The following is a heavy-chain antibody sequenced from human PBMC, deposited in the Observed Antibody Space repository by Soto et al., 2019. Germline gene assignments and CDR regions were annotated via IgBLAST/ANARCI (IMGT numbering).Heavy chain of an antibody. D-gene: IGHD3-22*01. CDR2: IIPIFGTA. Sequence: SVKVSCKASGGTFSSYAISWVRQAPGQGLEWMGGIIPIFGTANYAQKFQGRVTITADESTSTAYMELSSLRSEDTAVYYCARGGTYYYDSSGYYYGEGFDYWGQGTLVTVSS. CDR1: GGTFSSYA. J-gene: IGHJ4*02. V-gene: IGHV1-69*13. CDR3: ARGGTYYYDSSGYYYGEGFDY.